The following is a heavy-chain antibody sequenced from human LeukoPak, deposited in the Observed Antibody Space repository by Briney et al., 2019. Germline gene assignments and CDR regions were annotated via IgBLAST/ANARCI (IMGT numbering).Heavy chain of an antibody. CDR1: GFTFSSYA. CDR3: AKYKLYSDAAPDAFDI. Sequence: HSGGSLRLSCAASGFTFSSYAMSWVRQAPGKGLEWVSAISGSGGSTYYADSVKGRFTLSRDNTKNTMYLQMNSLRAEDTAVYYCAKYKLYSDAAPDAFDIWGQGTMVTVSS. CDR2: ISGSGGST. V-gene: IGHV3-23*01. D-gene: IGHD2-8*01. J-gene: IGHJ3*02.